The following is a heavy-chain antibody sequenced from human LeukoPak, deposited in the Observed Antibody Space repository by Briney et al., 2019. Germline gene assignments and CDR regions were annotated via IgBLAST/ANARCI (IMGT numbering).Heavy chain of an antibody. V-gene: IGHV4-39*07. CDR3: ARGLWYQLRGAYSSSWYDY. D-gene: IGHD6-13*01. Sequence: SETLSLTCIVSGGSISSSSNYWGWIRQPPGKGLEWIGSVHYSGSTYYNLSLKSRVTISADTSKNQFSLKLSSVTAADTAVYYCARGLWYQLRGAYSSSWYDYWGQGTLVTVSS. J-gene: IGHJ4*02. CDR2: VHYSGST. CDR1: GGSISSSSNY.